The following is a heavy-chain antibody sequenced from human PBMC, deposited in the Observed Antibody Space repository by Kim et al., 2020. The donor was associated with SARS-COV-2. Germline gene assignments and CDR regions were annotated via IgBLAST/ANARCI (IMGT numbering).Heavy chain of an antibody. J-gene: IGHJ4*02. Sequence: GGSLRLSCAVSGFTLSNHWMNWVRQAPGKGLEWVAIISPDGSAEHYAASVNGRFTISRDNAKNSLYLQLNSLRGEDSAVYYCVRGSGYVCDYWGQGTVVAVSS. V-gene: IGHV3-7*01. CDR1: GFTLSNHW. D-gene: IGHD3-3*01. CDR3: VRGSGYVCDY. CDR2: ISPDGSAE.